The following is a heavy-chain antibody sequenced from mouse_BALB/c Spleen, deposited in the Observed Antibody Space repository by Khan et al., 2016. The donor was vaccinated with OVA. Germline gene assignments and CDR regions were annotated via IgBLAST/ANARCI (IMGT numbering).Heavy chain of an antibody. CDR3: AIEASSWDFSFPY. J-gene: IGHJ3*01. CDR1: GYTFTNYV. V-gene: IGHV1S136*01. D-gene: IGHD4-1*01. Sequence: VQLKQSGPELVEPGASVKMSCKASGYTFTNYVIHWVKQKPGQGLEWIGYINPDNAGTRYNEKFKGKATLTSDISSTSAYMELLSLTSEDSAVYYCAIEASSWDFSFPYWGQGTLVTVSA. CDR2: INPDNAGT.